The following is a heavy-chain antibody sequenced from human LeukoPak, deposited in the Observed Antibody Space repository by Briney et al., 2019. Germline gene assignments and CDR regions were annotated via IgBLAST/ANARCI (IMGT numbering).Heavy chain of an antibody. CDR2: IYYSGST. J-gene: IGHJ6*02. Sequence: PSETLSLTCTVSGGSISSYYWSWIRQPPEKGLEWIGYIYYSGSTNYNPSLKSRVTISVDTSKNQFSLKLSSVTAADTAVYYCARFPWILLWFGPAYYGMDVWGQGTTVTVSS. V-gene: IGHV4-59*01. D-gene: IGHD5-18*01. CDR3: ARFPWILLWFGPAYYGMDV. CDR1: GGSISSYY.